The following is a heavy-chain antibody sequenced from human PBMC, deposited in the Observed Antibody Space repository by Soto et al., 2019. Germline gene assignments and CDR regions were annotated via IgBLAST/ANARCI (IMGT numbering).Heavy chain of an antibody. CDR3: ARQSSNGGYYYDGMGV. CDR2: IYPGDSDT. Sequence: GESLKISCKGSGYRFSSYWIAWVRQMPGKGLEWMGIIYPGDSDTRYSPSFQGQVTMSVDKSNNTAYLHWSSLKASDTAMYYCARQSSNGGYYYDGMGVWGQRTTVTVSS. D-gene: IGHD2-8*01. CDR1: GYRFSSYW. J-gene: IGHJ6*02. V-gene: IGHV5-51*01.